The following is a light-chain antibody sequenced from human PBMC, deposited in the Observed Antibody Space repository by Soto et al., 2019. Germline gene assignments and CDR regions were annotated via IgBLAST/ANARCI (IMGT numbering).Light chain of an antibody. J-gene: IGKJ2*01. CDR3: QQYNTYSYT. V-gene: IGKV1-5*03. CDR2: KAS. Sequence: DIQMTQSPSTLSASVGDRVAITCRASQSIGYWLAWYQQKPGKAPKLLISKASTLESGVPSRFSGSGSGTEFTLTISGLQPDDFATYYCQQYNTYSYTLGLGTKLEIK. CDR1: QSIGYW.